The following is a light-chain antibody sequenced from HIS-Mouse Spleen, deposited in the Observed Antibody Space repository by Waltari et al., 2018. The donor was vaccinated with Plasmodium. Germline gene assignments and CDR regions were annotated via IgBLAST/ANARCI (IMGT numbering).Light chain of an antibody. J-gene: IGKJ3*01. V-gene: IGKV3-15*01. CDR2: GAS. CDR3: QQYNNWSFT. CDR1: QSVSSN. Sequence: EIVMTQSPATLSVSPGERATLSCRASQSVSSNLAWYQQKPAQAPRLLIYGASTRATGIPARFSGSGYGTEFTLTISSLQSEDFTVYYCQQYNNWSFTFGPGTKVDIK.